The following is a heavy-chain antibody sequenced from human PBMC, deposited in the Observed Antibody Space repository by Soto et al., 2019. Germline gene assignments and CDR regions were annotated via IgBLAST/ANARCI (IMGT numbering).Heavy chain of an antibody. CDR2: ISDDGSNT. CDR1: GFTFSRHT. J-gene: IGHJ4*02. Sequence: QVQLVESGGGVVQPGRSLRLSCAASGFTFSRHTMHWVRQAPGKGLEWVAAISDDGSNTYYADSVKGRFTISRDNSKNTLYLQMKILSGEDTAVHHCAREVYYDFWSGFNTPPYYFDDWGQGTLVTVSS. CDR3: AREVYYDFWSGFNTPPYYFDD. D-gene: IGHD3-3*01. V-gene: IGHV3-30-3*01.